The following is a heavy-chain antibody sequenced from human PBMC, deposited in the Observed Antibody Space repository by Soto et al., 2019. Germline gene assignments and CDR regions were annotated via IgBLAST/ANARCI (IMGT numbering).Heavy chain of an antibody. CDR1: GFTLRSFT. V-gene: IGHV3-21*01. CDR3: TRDASRDSSARGWFDP. CDR2: ISSNSAYI. J-gene: IGHJ5*02. D-gene: IGHD6-13*01. Sequence: GGSLRLSCAASGFTLRSFTMNWVRQAPGKGLEWVSTISSNSAYIYYTDALRGRFTNSRDNAKNSLHLQMNSLRAEDTAVYYCTRDASRDSSARGWFDPWGPGTLVTVSS.